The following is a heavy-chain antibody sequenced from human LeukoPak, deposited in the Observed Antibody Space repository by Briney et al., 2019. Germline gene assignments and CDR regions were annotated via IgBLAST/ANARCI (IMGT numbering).Heavy chain of an antibody. D-gene: IGHD3-16*01. Sequence: GGSLRLSCAASGFTFSSYRMNWVRQAPGKGLECVSSISRSRSYIYYADSVKGRFTISRDNDQNSLHLQTDSLGDEDTAVYYCATGGFAAFDIWGQGTMVTVSS. V-gene: IGHV3-21*01. CDR2: ISRSRSYI. J-gene: IGHJ3*02. CDR3: ATGGFAAFDI. CDR1: GFTFSSYR.